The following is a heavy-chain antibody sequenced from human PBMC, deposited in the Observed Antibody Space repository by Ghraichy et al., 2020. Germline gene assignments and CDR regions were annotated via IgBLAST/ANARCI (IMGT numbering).Heavy chain of an antibody. V-gene: IGHV1-2*02. CDR3: ARDPPNYYDSSGSDY. J-gene: IGHJ4*02. CDR1: GYTFTGYY. D-gene: IGHD3-22*01. CDR2: INPNSGGT. Sequence: AAVKVSCKASGYTFTGYYMHWVRQAPGQGLEWMGWINPNSGGTNYAQKFQGRVTMTRDTSISTAYMELSRLRSDDTAVYYCARDPPNYYDSSGSDYWGQGTLVTVSS.